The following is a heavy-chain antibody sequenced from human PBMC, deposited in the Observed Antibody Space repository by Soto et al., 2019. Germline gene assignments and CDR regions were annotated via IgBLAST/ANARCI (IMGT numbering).Heavy chain of an antibody. V-gene: IGHV4-59*08. CDR1: GGSISDYY. CDR3: ARLARWLQALDS. J-gene: IGHJ4*02. D-gene: IGHD5-12*01. CDR2: IYYTGST. Sequence: QVQLQESGPGLVKPSETLSLTCTVSGGSISDYYWSWIRQPPGKGLEWVGYIYYTGSTTYNPSRKSRLTLAVDTSKNQFSLKLRSVSAADTAVYYCARLARWLQALDSWGQGTLVTVSS.